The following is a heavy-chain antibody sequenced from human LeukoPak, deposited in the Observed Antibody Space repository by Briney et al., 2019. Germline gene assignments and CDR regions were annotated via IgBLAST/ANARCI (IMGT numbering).Heavy chain of an antibody. D-gene: IGHD6-13*01. CDR1: GGSISGYY. J-gene: IGHJ4*02. V-gene: IGHV4-4*09. CDR2: ISTSGNT. CDR3: ARPGGREQLIPYSLDY. Sequence: KPSETLSLTCTVSGGSISGYYLNWIRQPPGKGLEWIGYISTSGNTNYNPSLKSRVTISVDTSRNQFSLRLSSVTSADTAVYYCARPGGREQLIPYSLDYWGQGTLVTVSS.